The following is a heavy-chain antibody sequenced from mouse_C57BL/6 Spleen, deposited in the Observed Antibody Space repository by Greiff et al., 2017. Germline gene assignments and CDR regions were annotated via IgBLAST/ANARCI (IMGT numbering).Heavy chain of an antibody. CDR3: ARGCTVAWFAY. Sequence: QVQLQQPGAELVKPGASVKLSCKASGYTFTGYWMNWVKQRPGQGLEWIGVIYPNSGSTNYNEKFKGKATLTVDKSSSTAYMQLSSLTSEDSAVXYCARGCTVAWFAYWGQGTTLTVSA. J-gene: IGHJ3*01. CDR1: GYTFTGYW. V-gene: IGHV1-64*01. CDR2: IYPNSGST. D-gene: IGHD1-1*01.